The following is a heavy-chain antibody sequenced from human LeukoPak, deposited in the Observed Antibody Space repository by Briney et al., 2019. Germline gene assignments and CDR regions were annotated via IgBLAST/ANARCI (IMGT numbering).Heavy chain of an antibody. J-gene: IGHJ4*02. CDR3: AKTLGESFDY. V-gene: IGHV3-23*01. CDR2: ISGSGNRT. Sequence: GGSLRLSCAASGFTFSSYAMSWVRQAPGKGLEWVSSISGSGNRTYYADSVKGRFTISRDNSKNTLFLQMNSLRAEDTAVYYCAKTLGESFDYWGQGTLVTVSS. D-gene: IGHD2-21*01. CDR1: GFTFSSYA.